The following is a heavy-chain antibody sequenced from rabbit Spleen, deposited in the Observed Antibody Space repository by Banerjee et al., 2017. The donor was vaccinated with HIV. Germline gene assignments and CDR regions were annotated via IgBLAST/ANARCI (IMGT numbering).Heavy chain of an antibody. J-gene: IGHJ3*01. D-gene: IGHD4-1*01. Sequence: QEQLVESGGDLVKPGASLTLTCIASGVSFSGSSYMCWVRQAPGKGLEWIGIIYAAKGSTDYASWVNGRFTISSDNAQSTVDLKMTSLTAADTATYFCARAIVPWLGLTRLDLWGQGTLVTVS. CDR1: GVSFSGSSY. V-gene: IGHV1S43*01. CDR2: IYAAKGST. CDR3: ARAIVPWLGLTRLDL.